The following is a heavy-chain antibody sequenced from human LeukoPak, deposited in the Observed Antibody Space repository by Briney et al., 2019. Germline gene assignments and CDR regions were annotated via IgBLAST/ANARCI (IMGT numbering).Heavy chain of an antibody. D-gene: IGHD2-2*01. CDR2: ISSGSGHI. Sequence: PGGSLRLSCAASGFTFNTYSINWVRQAPGKGLEWVSSISSGSGHIYYADSLKGRFTISRDNAKNSLYLQMNSLRAEDTAVYYCARGGSSTTSRDTFDIWGQGTMVTVSS. V-gene: IGHV3-21*01. CDR3: ARGGSSTTSRDTFDI. CDR1: GFTFNTYS. J-gene: IGHJ3*02.